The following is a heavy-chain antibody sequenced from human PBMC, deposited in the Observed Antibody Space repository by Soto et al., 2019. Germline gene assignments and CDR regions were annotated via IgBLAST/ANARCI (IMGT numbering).Heavy chain of an antibody. Sequence: GGSLRLSCAASGFTFSSYAMHWVRQAPGKGLEWVAVIPYDGSNKYYADSVKGRFTISRDNSKNTLYLQMNSLRAEDTAVYYCARGRRWLQFLPFDYWGQGTLVTVSS. CDR1: GFTFSSYA. CDR3: ARGRRWLQFLPFDY. CDR2: IPYDGSNK. V-gene: IGHV3-30-3*01. J-gene: IGHJ4*02. D-gene: IGHD5-12*01.